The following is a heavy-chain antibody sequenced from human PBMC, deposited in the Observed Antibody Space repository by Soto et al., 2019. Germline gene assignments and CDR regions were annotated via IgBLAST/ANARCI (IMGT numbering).Heavy chain of an antibody. CDR3: ARDFYGDYYYYYYMDV. J-gene: IGHJ6*03. V-gene: IGHV5-51*01. D-gene: IGHD4-17*01. CDR1: GYSFTSYW. Sequence: GESLKISCKGSGYSFTSYWIGWVRQMPGKGLEWMGIIYPGDSDTRYSPSFQGQVTISADKSISTAYLQWSSLRAEDTAVYYCARDFYGDYYYYYYMDVWGKGTTVTVSS. CDR2: IYPGDSDT.